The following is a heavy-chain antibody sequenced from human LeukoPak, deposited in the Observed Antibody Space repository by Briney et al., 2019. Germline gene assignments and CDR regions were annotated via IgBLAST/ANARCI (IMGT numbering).Heavy chain of an antibody. CDR2: IYYSGST. Sequence: SETLSLTCTVSGGSISSSSYYWGWIRQPPGKGLEWIGSIYYSGSTYYNPSLKSRVTISVYTSKNQFSLKLSSVTAADTAAYYCASSPPGYYYDSSGYFWGQGTLVTVSS. V-gene: IGHV4-39*01. J-gene: IGHJ4*02. CDR3: ASSPPGYYYDSSGYF. CDR1: GGSISSSSYY. D-gene: IGHD3-22*01.